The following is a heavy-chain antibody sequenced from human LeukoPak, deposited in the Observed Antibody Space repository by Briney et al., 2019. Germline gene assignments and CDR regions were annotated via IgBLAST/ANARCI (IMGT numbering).Heavy chain of an antibody. CDR3: APLVGAGDY. CDR1: GFTFSSYS. D-gene: IGHD1-26*01. Sequence: GKSLRLSCAASGFTFSSYSMNWVRQAPGKGLEWVSYISSSSSTIYYADSVKGRFTISRDNAKNSLYLQMNSLRAEDTAVYYCAPLVGAGDYWGQGTLVTVSS. CDR2: ISSSSSTI. V-gene: IGHV3-48*01. J-gene: IGHJ4*02.